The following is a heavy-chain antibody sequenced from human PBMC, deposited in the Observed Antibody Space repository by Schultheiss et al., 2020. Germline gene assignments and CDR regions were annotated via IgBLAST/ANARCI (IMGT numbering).Heavy chain of an antibody. V-gene: IGHV1-2*04. CDR1: GYTFTSFG. J-gene: IGHJ4*02. CDR2: INPNSGGT. CDR3: ARVGRRSDNRHIDY. D-gene: IGHD1/OR15-1a*01. Sequence: ASVKVSCKTSGYTFTSFGIAWVRQAPGQGLEWMGWINPNSGGTNYAQKFQGWVTMTRDTSISTAYMELSRLRYDDTAVYYCARVGRRSDNRHIDYWGQGTLVTVSS.